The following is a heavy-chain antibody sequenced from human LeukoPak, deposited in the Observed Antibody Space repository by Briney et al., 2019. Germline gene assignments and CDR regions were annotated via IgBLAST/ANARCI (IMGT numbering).Heavy chain of an antibody. J-gene: IGHJ4*02. CDR2: INQDGNEK. V-gene: IGHV3-7*01. CDR3: ARDRVWTVLY. D-gene: IGHD6-13*01. Sequence: PGGSLRLSCAASGFTFSSDWMSWVRQAPGKGLEWVANINQDGNEKYYVDSVKGRFTISRDNAKNSVYLQMNSLKTEDTAVYYCARDRVWTVLYWGQGTLVAVSS. CDR1: GFTFSSDW.